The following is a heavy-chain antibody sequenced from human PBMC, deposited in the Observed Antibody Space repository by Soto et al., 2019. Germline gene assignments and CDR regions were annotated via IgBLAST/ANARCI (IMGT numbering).Heavy chain of an antibody. V-gene: IGHV1-69*06. J-gene: IGHJ3*01. CDR3: ARGGYIDPSRHFDV. D-gene: IGHD5-18*01. Sequence: ASVRVSCKASGDTFSRYTFNWVRQAPGQGLEWMGGIVPNFGTPNYAPTFQDRVAITADKSTNTAYMEINGLTSEETAIYNCARGGYIDPSRHFDVWGQGTLVTVSS. CDR2: IVPNFGTP. CDR1: GDTFSRYT.